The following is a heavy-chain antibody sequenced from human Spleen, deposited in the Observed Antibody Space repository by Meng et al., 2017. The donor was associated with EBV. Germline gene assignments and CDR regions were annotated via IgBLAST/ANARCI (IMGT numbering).Heavy chain of an antibody. CDR3: AQRERWGLDP. V-gene: IGHV4-4*02. J-gene: IGHJ5*02. CDR1: GGSISSSNW. D-gene: IGHD3-16*01. CDR2: IYHSGST. Sequence: HVQLQDSGPGLVKPSGTLYLTCAVSGGSISSSNWWHWVRQAPGKGLEWIGEIYHSGSTSYNPSLESRVTISIDKSKNQVSLKLTSVTAADTAVYYCAQRERWGLDPWGQGTLVTVSS.